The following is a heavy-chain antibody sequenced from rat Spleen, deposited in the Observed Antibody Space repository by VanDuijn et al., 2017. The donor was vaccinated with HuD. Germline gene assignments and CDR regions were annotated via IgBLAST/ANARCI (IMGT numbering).Heavy chain of an antibody. Sequence: EVQLVESGGGLVQPGRSLKLSCAASGFTFSNYDMAWVRQAPTKGLEWVASISTGGGNTYYRDSVKGRFTISRDNAKSTLYLQMDSLRSEDTATYYCARLYTTDYLNWFAYWGQGTLVAVSS. D-gene: IGHD1-6*01. V-gene: IGHV5S23*01. CDR1: GFTFSNYD. CDR2: ISTGGGNT. J-gene: IGHJ3*01. CDR3: ARLYTTDYLNWFAY.